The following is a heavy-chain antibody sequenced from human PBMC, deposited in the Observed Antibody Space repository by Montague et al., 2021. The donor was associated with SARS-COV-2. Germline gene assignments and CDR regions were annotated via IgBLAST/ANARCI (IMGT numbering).Heavy chain of an antibody. J-gene: IGHJ5*02. CDR1: GGSVSDYY. CDR2: INHSGST. Sequence: SETLSLTCAVYGGSVSDYYWSWIRQPPGKGLEWIGEINHSGSTNYNPSLKSRVTTSVDTSKNQFSLKLTSVTAADTAVYYCARGPHITMIVVVITDIWFDPWGQGTLVTVPS. CDR3: ARGPHITMIVVVITDIWFDP. V-gene: IGHV4-34*01. D-gene: IGHD3-22*01.